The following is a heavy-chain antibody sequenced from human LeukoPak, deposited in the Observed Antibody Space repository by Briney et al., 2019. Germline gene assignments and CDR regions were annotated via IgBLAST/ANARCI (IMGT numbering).Heavy chain of an antibody. D-gene: IGHD6-13*01. CDR2: ISYDGSNK. V-gene: IGHV3-30*03. J-gene: IGHJ4*02. CDR3: ARYRSRLDY. CDR1: GFTFSTYG. Sequence: GRSLRLSCEASGFTFSTYGMHWVRQAPGKGLERVAVISYDGSNKYYADSVKGRFTPSRDNSKTTLYLYMSRLRAEDTAVYYCARYRSRLDYWGQGTLVSVSS.